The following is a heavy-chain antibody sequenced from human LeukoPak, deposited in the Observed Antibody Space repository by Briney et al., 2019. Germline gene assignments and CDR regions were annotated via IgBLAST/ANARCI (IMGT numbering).Heavy chain of an antibody. V-gene: IGHV3-30-3*01. D-gene: IGHD6-25*01. J-gene: IGHJ4*02. CDR1: GFIFSNYA. Sequence: GGSLRLSCAASGFIFSNYALHWVRQAPGKGLEWVAVISFDASNKYYVDSVKGRFTISRDNSKNTLYLQMNSLRTEDTAVYYCARDERPIWGQGTLVTVSS. CDR2: ISFDASNK. CDR3: ARDERPI.